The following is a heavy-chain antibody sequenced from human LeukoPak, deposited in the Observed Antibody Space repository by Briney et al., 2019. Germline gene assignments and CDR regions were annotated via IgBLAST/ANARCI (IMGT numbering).Heavy chain of an antibody. Sequence: ASVKVSCKASGYTLTGYYMHWVRQAPEQGLEWMGRINPNSGGTNYAQKFQGRVTMTRDTSISTAYMELSRLRSDDTAVYYCARISSGWSYDYWGQGTLVTVSS. V-gene: IGHV1-2*06. CDR3: ARISSGWSYDY. J-gene: IGHJ4*02. CDR2: INPNSGGT. CDR1: GYTLTGYY. D-gene: IGHD6-19*01.